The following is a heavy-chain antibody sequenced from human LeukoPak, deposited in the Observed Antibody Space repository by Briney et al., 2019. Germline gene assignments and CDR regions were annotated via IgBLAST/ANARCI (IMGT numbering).Heavy chain of an antibody. CDR1: GFTFSSYW. V-gene: IGHV3-7*01. CDR3: ARARGYCSDTTCYDPSVDY. D-gene: IGHD2-2*01. J-gene: IGHJ4*02. Sequence: PGGSLRLSCAASGFTFSSYWMSWVRQAPGKGLEWVANIKQDGSEKHYVDSVRGRFTISRDNAKNSLYLQMNSLRAEDTAVYYCARARGYCSDTTCYDPSVDYWGQGTLVTVSS. CDR2: IKQDGSEK.